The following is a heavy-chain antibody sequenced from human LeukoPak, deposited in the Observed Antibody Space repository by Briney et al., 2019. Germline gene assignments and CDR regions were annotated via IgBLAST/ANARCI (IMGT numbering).Heavy chain of an antibody. J-gene: IGHJ6*02. D-gene: IGHD2-2*01. CDR3: ARIPVPYYYYGMDV. CDR1: GYTFTSYG. Sequence: ASVKVSCKSSGYTFTSYGVSWVRQAPGQGLEWMGWIDPYNGNTNYAQKLQGRVTMTTDTSTSTAYMELRSLRSDDTAVYYCARIPVPYYYYGMDVWGQGNTVTVSS. CDR2: IDPYNGNT. V-gene: IGHV1-18*01.